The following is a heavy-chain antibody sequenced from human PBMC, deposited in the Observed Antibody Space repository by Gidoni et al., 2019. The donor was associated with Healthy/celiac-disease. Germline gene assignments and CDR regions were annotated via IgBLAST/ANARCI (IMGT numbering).Heavy chain of an antibody. CDR2: ISSSGSTI. V-gene: IGHV3-11*04. Sequence: QVQLVESGGGLVKPGGSLSLYCAASGLTFSDYYMSWIRRAPGKGLEWVSYISSSGSTIYYADSVKGRFTISRDNAQNSLYLQMSSLRAEDTAVYYCARGEVVPAVDYWGQGTLVTVSS. CDR1: GLTFSDYY. CDR3: ARGEVVPAVDY. J-gene: IGHJ4*02. D-gene: IGHD2-2*01.